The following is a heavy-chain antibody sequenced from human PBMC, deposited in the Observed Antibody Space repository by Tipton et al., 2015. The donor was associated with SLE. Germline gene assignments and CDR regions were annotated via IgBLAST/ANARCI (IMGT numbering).Heavy chain of an antibody. J-gene: IGHJ3*02. V-gene: IGHV3-30-3*01. CDR1: GFTFSSYA. D-gene: IGHD3-22*01. CDR2: ISYDGSNK. Sequence: QLVQSGGGVVQPGRSLRLSCAASGFTFSSYAMHWVRQAPGKGLEWVAVISYDGSNKYYADSVKGRFTISRDNSKNTLYLQMNSLRAEDTAVYYCARVNSYYDSSGYPFDIWGQGTMVTVSS. CDR3: ARVNSYYDSSGYPFDI.